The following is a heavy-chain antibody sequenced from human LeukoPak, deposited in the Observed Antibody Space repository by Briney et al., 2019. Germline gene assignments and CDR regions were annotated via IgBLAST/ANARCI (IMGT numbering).Heavy chain of an antibody. Sequence: GGSLRLSCAASGFTFDDYAMHWVRQAPGKGLEWVAVISYDGSNKYYADSVKGRFTISRDNFKNTLYLQMNSLRAEDTAVYYCARDSRRYCSSTSCAVGYWGQGTLVTVSS. CDR1: GFTFDDYA. CDR3: ARDSRRYCSSTSCAVGY. CDR2: ISYDGSNK. D-gene: IGHD2-2*01. J-gene: IGHJ4*02. V-gene: IGHV3-30-3*01.